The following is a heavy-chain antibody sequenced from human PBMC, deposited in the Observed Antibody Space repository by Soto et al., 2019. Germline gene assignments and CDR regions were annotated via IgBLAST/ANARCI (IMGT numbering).Heavy chain of an antibody. V-gene: IGHV3-48*01. Sequence: EVQLVESGGGLVQPGGSLRLSCAASGFTFSNYIMNWVRQAPGKGLGWVSFISAGSGSIYYADSVNGRFTISRDNAKNSLYLQMNSLRAEDTAVYYCARYGDYSWYFDLWGRGTLVTVSS. D-gene: IGHD4-17*01. CDR1: GFTFSNYI. CDR3: ARYGDYSWYFDL. J-gene: IGHJ2*01. CDR2: ISAGSGSI.